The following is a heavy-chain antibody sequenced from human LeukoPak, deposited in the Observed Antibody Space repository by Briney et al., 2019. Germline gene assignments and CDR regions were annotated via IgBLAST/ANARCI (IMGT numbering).Heavy chain of an antibody. V-gene: IGHV3-23*01. CDR2: ISGSGGST. J-gene: IGHJ3*02. D-gene: IGHD3-22*01. CDR3: AKARGYYFMNAFDI. Sequence: GGSLRLSCAASGFTVSSNYMSWVRQAPGKGLEWVSAISGSGGSTYYADSVKGRFTISRDNSKNTLYLQMNSLRAEDTAVYYCAKARGYYFMNAFDIWGQGTMVTVSS. CDR1: GFTVSSNY.